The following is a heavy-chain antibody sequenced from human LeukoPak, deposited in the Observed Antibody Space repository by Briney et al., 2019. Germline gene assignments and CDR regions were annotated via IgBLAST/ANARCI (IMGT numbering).Heavy chain of an antibody. CDR2: ISSSSSYI. J-gene: IGHJ4*02. D-gene: IGHD5-18*01. CDR1: GFTFSSYS. CDR3: ARGLQLWSRFFDY. Sequence: GGSLRLSCAASGFTFSSYSMNWVRQAPGKGLEWVSSISSSSSYIYYADSVKGRFTISRDNAKNSLYLQMNSLRAEDTAVYYCARGLQLWSRFFDYWGQGTLVTVSS. V-gene: IGHV3-21*01.